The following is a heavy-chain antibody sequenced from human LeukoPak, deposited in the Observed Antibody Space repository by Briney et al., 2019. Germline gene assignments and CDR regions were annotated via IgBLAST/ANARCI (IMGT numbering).Heavy chain of an antibody. CDR2: IIPIFGTA. CDR3: ASGGAAAGPYYYHYMDV. CDR1: GGTFSRYA. J-gene: IGHJ6*03. Sequence: SVKVSCKASGGTFSRYAISWVRQAPGQGLEWMGGIIPIFGTANYAQKFQGRVTITTDESTSTAYMELSSLRSEDTAVYYCASGGAAAGPYYYHYMDVWGTGTTVTVSS. V-gene: IGHV1-69*05. D-gene: IGHD6-13*01.